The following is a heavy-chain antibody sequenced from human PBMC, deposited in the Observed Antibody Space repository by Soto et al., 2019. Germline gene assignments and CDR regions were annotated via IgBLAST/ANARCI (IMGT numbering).Heavy chain of an antibody. D-gene: IGHD6-19*01. V-gene: IGHV1-69*04. Sequence: GASVKVSCKASGGTFSSYTISWVRQAPGQGLEWMGRIIPILGIANYAQKFQGRVTITADKSTSTAYMELSSLRSEDTAVYYCARDWHSSGWYWFDPWGQGTLVTVS. J-gene: IGHJ5*02. CDR2: IIPILGIA. CDR1: GGTFSSYT. CDR3: ARDWHSSGWYWFDP.